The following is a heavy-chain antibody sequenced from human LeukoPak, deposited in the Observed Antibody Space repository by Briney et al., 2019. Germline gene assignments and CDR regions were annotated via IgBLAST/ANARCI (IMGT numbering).Heavy chain of an antibody. J-gene: IGHJ6*03. V-gene: IGHV1-69*05. D-gene: IGHD2-15*01. Sequence: SVKISCKXSGGTFSSYAISWVRQAPGQGLERMGGIIPIFGTANYAQKFQGRVTITTDESTSTAYMELSSLRSEDTAVYYCAREGCSGGSCPNYYYYYMDVWGKGTTVTVSS. CDR2: IIPIFGTA. CDR1: GGTFSSYA. CDR3: AREGCSGGSCPNYYYYYMDV.